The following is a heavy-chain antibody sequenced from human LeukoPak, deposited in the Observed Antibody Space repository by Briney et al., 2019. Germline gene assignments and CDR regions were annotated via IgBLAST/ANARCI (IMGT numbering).Heavy chain of an antibody. CDR2: IYHGGST. D-gene: IGHD3-22*01. J-gene: IGHJ4*02. Sequence: SETLSLACAVSGYSISGGYYWGWIRQPPGKGLEWIGIIYHGGSTYYNPSLKSRVTISLDTSRNQFSLKLSSVTAADTAVYYCARDSSGYVNFDYWGQGTLVTVSS. CDR1: GYSISGGYY. V-gene: IGHV4-38-2*02. CDR3: ARDSSGYVNFDY.